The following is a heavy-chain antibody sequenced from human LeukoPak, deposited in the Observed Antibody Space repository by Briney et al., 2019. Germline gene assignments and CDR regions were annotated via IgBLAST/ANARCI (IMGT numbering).Heavy chain of an antibody. Sequence: PGGSLRLSCAASGFTFSSYAMSWVRQAPGKGLEWVSAISGSGGSTYYTDSVKGRFTTSRDNSKNTLYLQMNSLRAEDTAVYYCAKDGSRVDYYGSGSPGWYFDYWGQGTLVTVSS. V-gene: IGHV3-23*01. CDR2: ISGSGGST. CDR1: GFTFSSYA. J-gene: IGHJ4*02. D-gene: IGHD3-10*01. CDR3: AKDGSRVDYYGSGSPGWYFDY.